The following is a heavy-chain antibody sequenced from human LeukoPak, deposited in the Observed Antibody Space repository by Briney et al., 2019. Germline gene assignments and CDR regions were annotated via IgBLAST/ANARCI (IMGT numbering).Heavy chain of an antibody. CDR1: GGSIINYF. D-gene: IGHD7-27*01. J-gene: IGHJ4*02. V-gene: IGHV4-59*08. CDR2: IYSSGSP. CDR3: ARRPTGDPKFDY. Sequence: SETLSLTCSVPGGSIINYFSTWIRQPPGKGLEWIGYIYSSGSPYHNTSLKSRVTISVDTSKNRFSLKLSTVTAADTAVYYCARRPTGDPKFDYWGQGTLVTVSS.